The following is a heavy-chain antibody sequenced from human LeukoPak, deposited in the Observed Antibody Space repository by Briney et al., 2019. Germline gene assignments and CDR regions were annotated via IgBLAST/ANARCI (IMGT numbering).Heavy chain of an antibody. CDR3: ARGAPYYYMDV. J-gene: IGHJ6*03. CDR1: GYTFNMYG. CDR2: ISAHSGNA. V-gene: IGHV1-18*01. Sequence: GASVKVSCKASGYTFNMYGFSWVRQAPGQGLEWMGWISAHSGNANYAQKLQGRVTMTTDTSTSTAYMELRSLRSDDTAVYYCARGAPYYYMDVWGKGTTVTVSS.